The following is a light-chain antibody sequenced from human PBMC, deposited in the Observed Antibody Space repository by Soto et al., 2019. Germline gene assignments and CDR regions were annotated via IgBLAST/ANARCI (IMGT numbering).Light chain of an antibody. CDR2: EVS. CDR3: NSFTSRKTFV. V-gene: IGLV2-14*01. J-gene: IGLJ3*02. CDR1: SSDIGAYNF. Sequence: QSVLAKPASVSGSPGQSITISCTGTSSDIGAYNFVSWYQQHPGKVPKVIIYEVSNRPSGVPDRFSGSKSGNTASLTISGLSANDEADYYCNSFTSRKTFVLGGGTKVTVL.